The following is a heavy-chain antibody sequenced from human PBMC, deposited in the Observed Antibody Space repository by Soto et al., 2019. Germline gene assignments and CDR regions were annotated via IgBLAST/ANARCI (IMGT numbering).Heavy chain of an antibody. V-gene: IGHV1-69*02. CDR3: ARGGTGWLQSYFDY. Sequence: VQLVQSGAEVKKPGSSVKVSCKASGGTFSSYTISWVRQAPGQGLEWMGRIIPILGIANYAQKFQGRVTITADKSTSTAYMELSSLRSEDTAVYYCARGGTGWLQSYFDYWGQGTLVTVSS. J-gene: IGHJ4*02. CDR1: GGTFSSYT. D-gene: IGHD5-12*01. CDR2: IIPILGIA.